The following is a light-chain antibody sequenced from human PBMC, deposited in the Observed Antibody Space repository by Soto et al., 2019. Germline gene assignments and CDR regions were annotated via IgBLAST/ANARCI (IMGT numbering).Light chain of an antibody. Sequence: DIVMTQSPLSLPVTPGEPASISCRSSQSLLHSNGYNYLDWYLQKPGQSPQLLIYLGSNRASGVPDRFSGSGSGTDFTLKISRLEAEDVGVYYCMQALQTPPCTFGQGTKVEIK. V-gene: IGKV2-28*01. CDR1: QSLLHSNGYNY. CDR3: MQALQTPPCT. J-gene: IGKJ1*01. CDR2: LGS.